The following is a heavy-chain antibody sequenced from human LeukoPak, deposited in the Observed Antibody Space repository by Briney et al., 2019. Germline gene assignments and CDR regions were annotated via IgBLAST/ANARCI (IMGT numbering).Heavy chain of an antibody. CDR3: AKRGVVIRVILVGFHKEAYYFDS. CDR2: ISGSGGGT. V-gene: IGHV3-23*01. Sequence: GGSLRLSCAVSGITLSNYGMSWVRQAPGKGLEWVAGISGSGGGTNYAASVKRRSTISSANAKNTLHLQMNSLRAEDPAVYFCAKRGVVIRVILVGFHKEAYYFDSWGQGALVTVSS. D-gene: IGHD3-10*01. CDR1: GITLSNYG. J-gene: IGHJ4*02.